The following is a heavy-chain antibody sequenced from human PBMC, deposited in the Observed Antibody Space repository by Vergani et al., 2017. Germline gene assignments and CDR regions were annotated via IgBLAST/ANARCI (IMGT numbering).Heavy chain of an antibody. Sequence: EVQLLESGGGLVKPGGSLRLSCAASGFTFSNAWMSWVRQAPGKGLEWVGRIKSKTDGGTTDYAAHVKGRFTSSRDDSKNTLYLQMNRLKTEDTAVYYCTTELYYDSSGYPRSDYFDYWGQGTLVTVSS. J-gene: IGHJ4*02. V-gene: IGHV3-15*01. CDR1: GFTFSNAW. D-gene: IGHD3-22*01. CDR3: TTELYYDSSGYPRSDYFDY. CDR2: IKSKTDGGTT.